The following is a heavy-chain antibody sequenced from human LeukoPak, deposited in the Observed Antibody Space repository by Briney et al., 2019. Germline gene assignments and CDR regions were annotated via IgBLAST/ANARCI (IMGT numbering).Heavy chain of an antibody. V-gene: IGHV3-30-3*01. D-gene: IGHD6-19*01. J-gene: IGHJ4*02. CDR2: ILYDGSNK. CDR1: GFTFSSYA. Sequence: GGSLRLSCAASGFTFSSYAMHRVRQAPGKGLEWVAVILYDGSNKYYADSVKGRFTISRDNSKNTLYLQMNSLRAEDTAVYYCARKFAVAGFDYWGQGTLVTVSS. CDR3: ARKFAVAGFDY.